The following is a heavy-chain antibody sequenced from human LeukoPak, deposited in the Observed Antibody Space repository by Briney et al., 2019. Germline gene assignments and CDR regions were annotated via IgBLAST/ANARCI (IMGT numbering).Heavy chain of an antibody. CDR1: GGSISSYY. D-gene: IGHD4-17*01. CDR2: IYYSGST. J-gene: IGHJ3*01. V-gene: IGHV4-59*01. CDR3: ARIPTDTTTGRRAFDV. Sequence: SETLSLTCTVSGGSISSYYWSWIRQPPGKGLEWIGYIYYSGSTNYSPSLRSRVTIAVDTSKNQVSLKLSSVTAADTAIYYCARIPTDTTTGRRAFDVWGQGTMVTVSS.